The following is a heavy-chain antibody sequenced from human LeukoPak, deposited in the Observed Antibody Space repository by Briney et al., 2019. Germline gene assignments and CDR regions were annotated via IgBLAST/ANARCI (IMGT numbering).Heavy chain of an antibody. CDR1: GYTFTGYY. V-gene: IGHV1-2*02. CDR3: ARGGGRYCSSTSCPMGDAFDI. D-gene: IGHD2-2*01. J-gene: IGHJ3*02. Sequence: ASVKVSCKASGYTFTGYYMHWVRQAPGQGLEWMGWINPNSGGTNYAQKFQGRVTMTRDTSISTAYMELSRLRSDDTAVYYCARGGGRYCSSTSCPMGDAFDIWGQGTMVAVSS. CDR2: INPNSGGT.